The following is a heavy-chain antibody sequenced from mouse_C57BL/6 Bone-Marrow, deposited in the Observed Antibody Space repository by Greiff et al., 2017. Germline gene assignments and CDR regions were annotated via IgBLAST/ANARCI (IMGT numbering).Heavy chain of an antibody. CDR1: GYTFTSYD. CDR3: AREGIYDGYYYFDY. J-gene: IGHJ2*01. D-gene: IGHD2-3*01. CDR2: IYPRDGST. Sequence: SGPELVKPGASVKLSCKASGYTFTSYDINWVKQRPGQGLEWIGWIYPRDGSTKYNEKFKGKATLTVATSSSTAYMELHSLTSEDSAVYFCAREGIYDGYYYFDYWGQGTTLTVSS. V-gene: IGHV1-85*01.